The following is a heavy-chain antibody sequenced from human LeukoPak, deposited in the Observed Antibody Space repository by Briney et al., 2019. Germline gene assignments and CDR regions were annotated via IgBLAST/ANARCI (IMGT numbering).Heavy chain of an antibody. CDR3: ARHSAPSGSYSNWFDP. CDR1: GGSISSYY. Sequence: PSETLSLTCTVSGGSISSYYRSWIRQPPGKGLEWIGYIYYSGSSNYNPSLKSRVTISVDTSKNQFSLKLSSVTAADTAVYYCARHSAPSGSYSNWFDPWGQGTLVTVSS. J-gene: IGHJ5*02. V-gene: IGHV4-59*08. D-gene: IGHD1-26*01. CDR2: IYYSGSS.